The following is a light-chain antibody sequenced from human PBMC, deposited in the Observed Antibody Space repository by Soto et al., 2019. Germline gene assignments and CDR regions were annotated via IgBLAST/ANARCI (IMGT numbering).Light chain of an antibody. CDR2: PAS. CDR1: QGISSF. J-gene: IGKJ4*01. V-gene: IGKV1-9*01. Sequence: DIQLTQSPSSLSASVGYRFTITCRASQGISSFLAWYQQKPGKAPELLIYPASSLQSGVPSRFRGGRSGTDLTLSIDWLLPEVVETDYGQQVVVYPSTCGGGTKGDIK. CDR3: QQVVVYPST.